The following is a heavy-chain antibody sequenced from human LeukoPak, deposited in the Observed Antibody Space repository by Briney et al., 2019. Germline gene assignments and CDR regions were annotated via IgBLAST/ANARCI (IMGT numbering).Heavy chain of an antibody. D-gene: IGHD4-11*01. CDR2: VSGSGGTT. J-gene: IGHJ4*02. V-gene: IGHV3-23*01. CDR1: GFTFSSYA. Sequence: GGSLRLSCAASGFTFSSYAMGWVRQAPGKGLEWVSAVSGSGGTTHYADSVKGRFPISRDNSENTPYLQMSSLRAEDMAVYYCARDETTGVLHFDYWGQGTLVTVSS. CDR3: ARDETTGVLHFDY.